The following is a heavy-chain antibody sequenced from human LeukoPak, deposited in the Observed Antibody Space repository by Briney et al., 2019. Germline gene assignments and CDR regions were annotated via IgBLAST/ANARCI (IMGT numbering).Heavy chain of an antibody. V-gene: IGHV3-21*04. Sequence: GGSLRLSCAASGFSFSTYNMNWVRQAPGKGLEWVSSITTSSSYIYYADSVKGRFTISRDNSKNTLYVQTNSLRAEDTAVYYCAEHPSMPRGPGYWGQGTLVTVSS. CDR3: AEHPSMPRGPGY. D-gene: IGHD3-10*01. CDR1: GFSFSTYN. CDR2: ITTSSSYI. J-gene: IGHJ4*02.